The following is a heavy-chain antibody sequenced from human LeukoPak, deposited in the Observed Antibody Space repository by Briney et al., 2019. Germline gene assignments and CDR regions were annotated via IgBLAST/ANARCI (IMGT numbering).Heavy chain of an antibody. Sequence: GASVKVSCKASGGTFSSYAISWVRQAPGQGLEWMGRLIPIFGTANYAQKFQGRVTITTDESTSTAYMELSSLRSEDTAVYYCARGTIPNYYDSSGYLPFDYWGQGTLVTVSS. CDR3: ARGTIPNYYDSSGYLPFDY. CDR2: LIPIFGTA. CDR1: GGTFSSYA. D-gene: IGHD3-22*01. V-gene: IGHV1-69*05. J-gene: IGHJ4*02.